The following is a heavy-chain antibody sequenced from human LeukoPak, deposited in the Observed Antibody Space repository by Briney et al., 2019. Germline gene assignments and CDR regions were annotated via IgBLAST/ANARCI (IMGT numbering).Heavy chain of an antibody. Sequence: GGSLRLSCAASGFTFSSYAMHWVRQAPGKGLEWVAVISYDGSNKYYADSVKGRFTISRDSSKNTLYLQMNSLRAEDTAVYYCASLIEGQKVGATLTGFDYWGQGTLVTVSS. D-gene: IGHD1-26*01. CDR3: ASLIEGQKVGATLTGFDY. J-gene: IGHJ4*02. V-gene: IGHV3-30*04. CDR1: GFTFSSYA. CDR2: ISYDGSNK.